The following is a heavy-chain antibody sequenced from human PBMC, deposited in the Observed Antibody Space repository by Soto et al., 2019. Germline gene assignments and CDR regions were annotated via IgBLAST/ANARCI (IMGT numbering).Heavy chain of an antibody. V-gene: IGHV1-18*01. J-gene: IGHJ2*01. CDR2: ISAYNGNT. CDR1: GYTFTSYG. Sequence: QVQLVQSGAEVKKPGASVKVSCKASGYTFTSYGISWVRQAPGQGLEWMGWISAYNGNTNYAQKLQGRVTMTTDTSTSTAYMELRSLRSDDTAVYYCAREGAYYYDSSGPYRGYFDLWGRGTLVTVSS. D-gene: IGHD3-22*01. CDR3: AREGAYYYDSSGPYRGYFDL.